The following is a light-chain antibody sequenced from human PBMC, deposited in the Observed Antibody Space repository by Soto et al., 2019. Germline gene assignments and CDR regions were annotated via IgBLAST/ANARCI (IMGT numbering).Light chain of an antibody. CDR1: QSGSSN. CDR2: GAS. V-gene: IGKV3-15*01. Sequence: ETVMTLSPATLSVSPGERATLSCRASQSGSSNLAWYQQKPGQAPRLLIYGASTRATGIPAKFSGGGSGAEFTLTINSLQSEEFAVYYCQPYNKWPLTFGGGTKVAIK. CDR3: QPYNKWPLT. J-gene: IGKJ4*01.